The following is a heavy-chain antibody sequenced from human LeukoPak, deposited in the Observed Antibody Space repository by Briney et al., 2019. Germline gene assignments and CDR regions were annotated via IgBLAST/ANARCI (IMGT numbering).Heavy chain of an antibody. J-gene: IGHJ3*02. CDR1: GYTFTSYG. CDR2: ISAYNGNT. V-gene: IGHV1-18*01. D-gene: IGHD2-2*01. Sequence: ASVKVSCKASGYTFTSYGIRWVRQAPGQGLEWMGWISAYNGNTNYAQKLQGRVTMTTDTSTSTAYMELRSLRSDDTAVYYCARDLSSTSWRAFDIWGQGTMVTVSS. CDR3: ARDLSSTSWRAFDI.